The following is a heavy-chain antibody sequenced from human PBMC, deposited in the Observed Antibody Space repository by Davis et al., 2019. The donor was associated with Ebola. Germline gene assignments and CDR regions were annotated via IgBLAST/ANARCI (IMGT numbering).Heavy chain of an antibody. V-gene: IGHV3-23*01. Sequence: GESLKISCAASEFTFSSYSMNWVRQAPGKGLEWVSSISVRSITYHADSVKGRFTISRDNSKNTLYLQMNSLRAEDTAVYYCAKVHPPTTVTTGWFDPWGQGTLVTVSS. J-gene: IGHJ5*02. CDR3: AKVHPPTTVTTGWFDP. CDR2: ISVRSIT. D-gene: IGHD4-17*01. CDR1: EFTFSSYS.